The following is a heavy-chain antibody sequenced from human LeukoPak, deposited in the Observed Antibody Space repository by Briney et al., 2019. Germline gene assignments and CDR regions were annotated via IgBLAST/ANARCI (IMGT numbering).Heavy chain of an antibody. CDR2: IYYSGST. CDR3: ARHPLAAAGTVDY. D-gene: IGHD6-13*01. Sequence: SETLSLTCTVSGGSISSYYWSWIRQPPGKGLEWIGYIYYSGSTNYNPSLKSRVTISVDTSKNQFSLKLSSVTATDTAVYYCARHPLAAAGTVDYWGQGILVTVSS. CDR1: GGSISSYY. J-gene: IGHJ4*02. V-gene: IGHV4-59*08.